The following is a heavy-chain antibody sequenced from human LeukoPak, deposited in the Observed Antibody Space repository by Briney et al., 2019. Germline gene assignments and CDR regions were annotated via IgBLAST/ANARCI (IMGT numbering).Heavy chain of an antibody. D-gene: IGHD3-22*01. CDR3: ARTPLYYFDNSGYYN. V-gene: IGHV4-61*02. CDR2: ISSSGST. J-gene: IGHJ4*02. CDR1: GDSISSGDYY. Sequence: SETLSLTCTVSGDSISSGDYYWSWIRQPAGKGLEWIGRISSSGSTNYNPSLKSRVTISVDTSKNQFSLKLSSVTAADTAVYYCARTPLYYFDNSGYYNWGQGTLVTVSS.